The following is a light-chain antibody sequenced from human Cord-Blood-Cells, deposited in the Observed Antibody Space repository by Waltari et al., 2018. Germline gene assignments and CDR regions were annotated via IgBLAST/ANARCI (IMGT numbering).Light chain of an antibody. J-gene: IGKJ1*01. CDR3: QQYGSSPPWT. CDR2: GAS. Sequence: IVLTQSPGTLSLSPGERSTLSCRASQRVSSSYLAWYQQKSGQAPRLLIYGASSRATGIPDRFSGTGSGTDFTLTISRLEPEDFAVYYCQQYGSSPPWTFGQGTTVETK. CDR1: QRVSSSY. V-gene: IGKV3-20*01.